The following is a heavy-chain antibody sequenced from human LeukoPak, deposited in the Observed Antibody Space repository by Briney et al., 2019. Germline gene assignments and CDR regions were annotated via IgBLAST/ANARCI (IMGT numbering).Heavy chain of an antibody. D-gene: IGHD3-10*02. Sequence: PGGSLRLSCAASGFTFSSYEMNWVRQAPGKGLEWVSYISSSGSTIYYADSVKGRFTISRDNAKDSLYLQMNSLRAEDTAVYYCAELGITMIGGVWGKGTTVTVSS. J-gene: IGHJ6*04. V-gene: IGHV3-48*03. CDR1: GFTFSSYE. CDR2: ISSSGSTI. CDR3: AELGITMIGGV.